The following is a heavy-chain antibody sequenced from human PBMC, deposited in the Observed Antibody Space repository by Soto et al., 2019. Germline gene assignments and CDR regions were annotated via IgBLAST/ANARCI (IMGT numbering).Heavy chain of an antibody. Sequence: PGGSLRLSCAASGFTVSSNYMSWVRQAPGKGLEWVSVIYSGGSTYYADSVKGRFTISRDNSKNTLYLQMNSLRAEDTAVYYCARVSGSSSFYYYYYMDVWGKGTTVTVSS. J-gene: IGHJ6*03. CDR3: ARVSGSSSFYYYYYMDV. CDR2: IYSGGST. CDR1: GFTVSSNY. D-gene: IGHD6-6*01. V-gene: IGHV3-66*01.